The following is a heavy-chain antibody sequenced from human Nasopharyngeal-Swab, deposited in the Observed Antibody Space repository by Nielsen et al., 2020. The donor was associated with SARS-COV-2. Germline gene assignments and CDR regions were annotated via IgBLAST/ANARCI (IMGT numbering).Heavy chain of an antibody. CDR1: GGSISSTSYY. CDR2: IYYRGST. Sequence: GALRLSCTVSGGSISSTSYYWGWIRKPPGKGLQWLGIIYYRGSTSYNPALKSRVTISVDTSKNQFFLKLNSVTAADTAVYYCAKSRIDMIVVALFDYWGQGTLVTVSS. J-gene: IGHJ4*02. V-gene: IGHV4-39*01. CDR3: AKSRIDMIVVALFDY. D-gene: IGHD3-22*01.